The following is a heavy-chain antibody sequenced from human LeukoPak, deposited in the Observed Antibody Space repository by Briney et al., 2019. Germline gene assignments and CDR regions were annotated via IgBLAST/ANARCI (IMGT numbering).Heavy chain of an antibody. V-gene: IGHV4-59*01. Sequence: GSLRLSCAVSGGSISSYFWSWIRQPPGKGLEWIGYIYYSGSTNYNPSLKSRVTISVDTSKNQFSLKLTSVTAADTAVYYCARNHYGHPLDYWGQGTLVTVSS. J-gene: IGHJ4*02. D-gene: IGHD4-17*01. CDR1: GGSISSYF. CDR2: IYYSGST. CDR3: ARNHYGHPLDY.